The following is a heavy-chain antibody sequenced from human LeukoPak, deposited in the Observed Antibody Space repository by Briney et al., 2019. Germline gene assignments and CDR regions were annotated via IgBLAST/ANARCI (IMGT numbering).Heavy chain of an antibody. CDR2: IYHNGNT. CDR1: GYSISSGYY. V-gene: IGHV4-38-2*01. Sequence: SETLSLTCAGSGYSISSGYYWGWIRQPPGKGLEWIGTIYHNGNTYYNPSLKSRVTISVDMSKNQCSLKLSSVTAADTAVYYCARVRYNYGDSDYWGQGTLVTVSS. CDR3: ARVRYNYGDSDY. J-gene: IGHJ4*02. D-gene: IGHD5-18*01.